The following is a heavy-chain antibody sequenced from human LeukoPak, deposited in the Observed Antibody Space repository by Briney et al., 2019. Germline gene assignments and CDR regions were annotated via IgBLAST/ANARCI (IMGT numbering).Heavy chain of an antibody. Sequence: SETLSLTCTVSGGSISSYYWSWIRQPPGKGLEWIGYIYYSGSTNYNPSLKSRVTISVDTSKNQFSLKLSSVTAADTAVYYCASNWDRVDYWGQGTLVTVSS. D-gene: IGHD7-27*01. V-gene: IGHV4-59*12. CDR3: ASNWDRVDY. J-gene: IGHJ4*02. CDR1: GGSISSYY. CDR2: IYYSGST.